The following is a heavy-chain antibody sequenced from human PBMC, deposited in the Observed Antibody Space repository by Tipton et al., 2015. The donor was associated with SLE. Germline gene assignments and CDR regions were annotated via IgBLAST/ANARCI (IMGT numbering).Heavy chain of an antibody. CDR2: ISWNSGSL. Sequence: SLRLSCAASGFTFDDYVMYCVRQAPGRGLEWVASISWNSGSLDYADSVKGRFTISRDNVKDSLYLQMNSLRAEDTAVYYCARQGGSSWLKNYNWFDPWGQGTLVTVSS. V-gene: IGHV3-9*01. CDR3: ARQGGSSWLKNYNWFDP. CDR1: GFTFDDYV. J-gene: IGHJ5*02. D-gene: IGHD6-13*01.